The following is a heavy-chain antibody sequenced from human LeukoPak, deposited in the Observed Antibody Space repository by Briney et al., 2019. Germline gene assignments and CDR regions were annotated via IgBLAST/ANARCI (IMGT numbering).Heavy chain of an antibody. CDR1: GGTFSSYA. CDR3: AREPLTMIKIRPFDY. Sequence: SVKVSXKASGGTFSSYAISWVRQAPGQGLEWMGRIIPIFGTANYAQKFQGRVTITTDESTSTAYMELSSLRSEDTAVYYCAREPLTMIKIRPFDYWGQGTLVTVSS. D-gene: IGHD3-22*01. V-gene: IGHV1-69*05. CDR2: IIPIFGTA. J-gene: IGHJ4*02.